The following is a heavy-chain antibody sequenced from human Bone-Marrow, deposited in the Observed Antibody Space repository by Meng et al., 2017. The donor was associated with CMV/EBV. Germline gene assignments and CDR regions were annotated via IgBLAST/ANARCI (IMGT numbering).Heavy chain of an antibody. CDR1: GYTFTSYG. CDR3: ARVLVSCSSTSCSAYYYYGMDV. J-gene: IGHJ6*02. V-gene: IGHV1-18*01. D-gene: IGHD2-2*01. CDR2: ISAYNGNT. Sequence: ASVKVSCKASGYTFTSYGISWVRQAPGQGLEWMGWISAYNGNTNYAQKLQGRVTMTTDTSTSTAHMELRSLRSDDTAVYYCARVLVSCSSTSCSAYYYYGMDVWGQGTTVTVSS.